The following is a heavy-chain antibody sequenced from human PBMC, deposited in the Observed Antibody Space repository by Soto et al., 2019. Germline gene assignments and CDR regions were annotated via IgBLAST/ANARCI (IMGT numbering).Heavy chain of an antibody. D-gene: IGHD3-3*01. Sequence: QVQLVQSGAEVKKPGSSVKVSCKASGGTFSSYAISWVRQAPGQGLEWMGGIIPIFGKANYAQKFQGRVTITADKSPSTAYMELSRLGSEDTAVYYCARGKVTIFEAANYYYSYGMDFWGQGTTVTVSS. CDR1: GGTFSSYA. CDR3: ARGKVTIFEAANYYYSYGMDF. CDR2: IIPIFGKA. V-gene: IGHV1-69*06. J-gene: IGHJ6*02.